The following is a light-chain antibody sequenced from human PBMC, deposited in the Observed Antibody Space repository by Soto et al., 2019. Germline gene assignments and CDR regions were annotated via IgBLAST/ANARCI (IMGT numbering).Light chain of an antibody. CDR2: GAS. Sequence: EIVMTKSPATLSVSPGERVPLSCRASQFISNSLAWYQQRPGQPPTLLIYGASTTAAGISARFSGSGSGTEFTLTSSSLQSEDFAVYYCQQSSNWPRTFGQGTKVDIK. CDR1: QFISNS. CDR3: QQSSNWPRT. V-gene: IGKV3-15*01. J-gene: IGKJ1*01.